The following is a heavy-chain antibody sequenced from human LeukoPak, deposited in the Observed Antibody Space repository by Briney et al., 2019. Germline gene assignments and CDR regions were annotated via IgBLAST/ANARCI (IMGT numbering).Heavy chain of an antibody. CDR2: IYPADSDT. V-gene: IGHV5-51*01. CDR3: ARHTSALSHDF. D-gene: IGHD3-10*01. Sequence: GESLKISCQGSGYSFDNYWIAWVRQMPGKGLELMGVIYPADSDTKYSPSLQGQVTISADRSINTAYMQWSSLKASDTAIYCCARHTSALSHDFWGQGTLVTVSS. CDR1: GYSFDNYW. J-gene: IGHJ4*02.